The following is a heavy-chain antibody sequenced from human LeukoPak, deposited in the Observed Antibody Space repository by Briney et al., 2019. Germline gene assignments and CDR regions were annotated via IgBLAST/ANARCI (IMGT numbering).Heavy chain of an antibody. J-gene: IGHJ4*02. V-gene: IGHV3-30*03. D-gene: IGHD5-12*01. CDR3: RLGGRYGGYVPFDY. CDR1: GFAFSSYG. CDR2: ISYDGSNK. Sequence: GRSLRLSCAASGFAFSSYGMHWVRQAPGKGLEWVAVISYDGSNKYYADSVKGRFTISRDNSKNTLYLQMNSLRAEDTAVYYCRLGGRYGGYVPFDYWGQGTLVTVSS.